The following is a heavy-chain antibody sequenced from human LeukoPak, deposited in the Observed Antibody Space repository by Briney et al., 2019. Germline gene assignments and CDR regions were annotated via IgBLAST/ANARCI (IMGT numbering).Heavy chain of an antibody. Sequence: SETLSLTCTVSGGSISSYYWSWIRQPPGKGLEWIGYIYYSGSTNYDPSLKSRVTISVDTSKNLFSLKLRSVTAADTAVYYCARTTEAHSWRTRYYDYYMDVWGKGTTVTVSS. V-gene: IGHV4-59*01. CDR3: ARTTEAHSWRTRYYDYYMDV. CDR2: IYYSGST. J-gene: IGHJ6*03. D-gene: IGHD6-13*01. CDR1: GGSISSYY.